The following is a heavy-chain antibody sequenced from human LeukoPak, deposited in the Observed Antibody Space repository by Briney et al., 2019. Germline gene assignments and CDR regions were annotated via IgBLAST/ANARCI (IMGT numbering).Heavy chain of an antibody. Sequence: ASVKVSCKASGYTFTSYGISWVRQAPRQGLEWMGWISAYNGNTNYAQELQGRVTMTTDTSTSTAYMELRSLRSDDTAVYYCVLVVVPAAMSFDYWGQGTLVTVSS. V-gene: IGHV1-18*01. CDR3: VLVVVPAAMSFDY. D-gene: IGHD2-2*01. J-gene: IGHJ4*02. CDR2: ISAYNGNT. CDR1: GYTFTSYG.